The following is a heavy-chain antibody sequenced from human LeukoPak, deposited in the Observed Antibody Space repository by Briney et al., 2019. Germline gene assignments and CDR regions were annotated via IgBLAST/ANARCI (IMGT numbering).Heavy chain of an antibody. V-gene: IGHV3-7*01. Sequence: HPGGSLRLSCAASGSSFSSFWMTWVRQAPGKGLEWVANINQHGSVTHYVDSAKGRFTTSRDNAKNSLYLQMSSLRAEDTAVYYCATSDDAAGGPYWGQGTLVTVSS. CDR2: INQHGSVT. D-gene: IGHD6-13*01. CDR1: GSSFSSFW. J-gene: IGHJ4*02. CDR3: ATSDDAAGGPY.